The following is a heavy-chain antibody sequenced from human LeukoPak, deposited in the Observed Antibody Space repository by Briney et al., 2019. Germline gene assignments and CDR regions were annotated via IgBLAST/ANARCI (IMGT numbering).Heavy chain of an antibody. D-gene: IGHD6-6*01. CDR3: ARGAKQLVRPFDY. Sequence: SVKVSCKASGGTFSSYAISWVRQAPGQGLEWMGGIIPIFGTANYAQKFQGRVTITTDESTSTAYMELSSLRSEDTAVYYCARGAKQLVRPFDYWGQGTLVTISS. V-gene: IGHV1-69*05. CDR2: IIPIFGTA. J-gene: IGHJ4*02. CDR1: GGTFSSYA.